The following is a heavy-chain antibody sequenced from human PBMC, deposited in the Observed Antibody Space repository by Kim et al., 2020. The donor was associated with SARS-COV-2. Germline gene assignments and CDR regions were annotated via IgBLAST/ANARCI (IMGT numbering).Heavy chain of an antibody. Sequence: ASVKVSCKASGYTFTSYAMNWVRQAPGQGLEWMGWINTNTGNPTYAQGFTGRFVFSLDTSVSTAYLQISSLKAEDTAVYYCARVYCSGGSCYFFGSGAMDVWGQGTTVTVSS. CDR2: INTNTGNP. CDR1: GYTFTSYA. V-gene: IGHV7-4-1*02. D-gene: IGHD2-15*01. J-gene: IGHJ6*02. CDR3: ARVYCSGGSCYFFGSGAMDV.